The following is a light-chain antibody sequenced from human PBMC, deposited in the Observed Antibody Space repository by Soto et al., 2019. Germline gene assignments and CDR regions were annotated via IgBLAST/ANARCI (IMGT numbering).Light chain of an antibody. J-gene: IGLJ1*01. CDR3: QSYDSSLRGYV. CDR1: SSNIGAGYE. Sequence: QSVLTQPPSVSEAPGQRVTISCTGSSSNIGAGYEAHWYQQVPGTAPKLLIYENNNRPAGVPDRFSGSKSGTSASLAITGLEAEDAAEYYCQSYDSSLRGYVFGTGPKLTVL. CDR2: ENN. V-gene: IGLV1-40*01.